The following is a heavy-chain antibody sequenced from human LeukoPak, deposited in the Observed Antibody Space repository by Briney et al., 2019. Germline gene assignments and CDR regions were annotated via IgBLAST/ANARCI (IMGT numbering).Heavy chain of an antibody. Sequence: GGSLRLSCAASGFAFSSYALHWVRQAPGKGLEWVAVISHDGNICIYTDSVKGRFTISRDNSKNTLFLQMNGLRDDDTAVYYCARDPYSGVPDYFDYWGQGTLVTVSP. CDR2: ISHDGNIC. CDR1: GFAFSSYA. D-gene: IGHD6-25*01. CDR3: ARDPYSGVPDYFDY. J-gene: IGHJ4*02. V-gene: IGHV3-30-3*01.